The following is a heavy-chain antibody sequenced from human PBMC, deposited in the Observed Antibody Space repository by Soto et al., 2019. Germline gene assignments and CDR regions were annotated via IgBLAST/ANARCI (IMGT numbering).Heavy chain of an antibody. V-gene: IGHV4-39*01. Sequence: SETLSLTCTVSGGSISSSSYYWGWIRQPPGKGLEWIGSIYYSGSTYYNPSLKSRVTISVDTSKNQFSLKLSSVTAADTAVYYCARHRGGQVGATYYYYYYGMDVWGQGTTVT. CDR3: ARHRGGQVGATYYYYYYGMDV. CDR2: IYYSGST. D-gene: IGHD1-26*01. J-gene: IGHJ6*02. CDR1: GGSISSSSYY.